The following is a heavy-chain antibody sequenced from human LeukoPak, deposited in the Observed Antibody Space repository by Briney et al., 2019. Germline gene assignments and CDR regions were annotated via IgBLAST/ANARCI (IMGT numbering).Heavy chain of an antibody. CDR2: IYYSGST. V-gene: IGHV4-59*08. J-gene: IGHJ6*02. CDR3: ARADESLVYGMDV. Sequence: PSETLSLTCTVSGGSISSYYWSWIRQPPGKGLEWIGYIYYSGSTNYNPSLKSRVTISVDTSKNQFPLKLSSVTAADTAMYYCARADESLVYGMDVWGQGTTVIVSS. CDR1: GGSISSYY.